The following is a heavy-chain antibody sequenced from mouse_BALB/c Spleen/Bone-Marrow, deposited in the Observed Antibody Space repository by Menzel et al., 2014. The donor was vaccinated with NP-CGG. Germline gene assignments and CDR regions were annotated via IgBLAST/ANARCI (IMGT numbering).Heavy chain of an antibody. V-gene: IGHV1S81*02. D-gene: IGHD2-14*01. CDR3: ARGYFAY. CDR2: INPSNGRT. J-gene: IGHJ3*01. Sequence: QVQLKESGAELVKPGASVELSCKASGYTFTSYWMHWVKQRPGQGLEWIGEINPSNGRTNYNEKFKSKATLTVDKSSSTAYMQLSSLTSEDSAVYYCARGYFAYWGQGTLVTVSA. CDR1: GYTFTSYW.